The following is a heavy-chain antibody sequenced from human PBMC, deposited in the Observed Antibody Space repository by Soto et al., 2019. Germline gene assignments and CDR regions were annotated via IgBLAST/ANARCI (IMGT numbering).Heavy chain of an antibody. CDR3: VRDIR. V-gene: IGHV3-74*01. CDR2: INSDGTTT. CDR1: GFTFNNFW. Sequence: EVQLVESGGGLVQPGGSLRLSCAASGFTFNNFWMYWVRQTPEKGLVWASGINSDGTTTIYADSVKGRFTISRDNAKNTLYLQMNSLTVEDTAIYYCVRDIRWGQGTLVTVSS. J-gene: IGHJ4*02.